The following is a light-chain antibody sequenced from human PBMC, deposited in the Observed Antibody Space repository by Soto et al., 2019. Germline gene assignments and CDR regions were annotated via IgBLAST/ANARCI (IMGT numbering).Light chain of an antibody. CDR2: EAD. CDR3: SSYAGDSALI. V-gene: IGLV2-23*01. J-gene: IGLJ2*01. Sequence: QSALTQPASVSGSPGQSISISCTGSRSDVGSYNFVSWYQLFPGKAPKLIIYEADKWPSGVSSRFSGSKSGFTASLTISGLQAEDEADYFCSSYAGDSALIFGGGTQLTVL. CDR1: RSDVGSYNF.